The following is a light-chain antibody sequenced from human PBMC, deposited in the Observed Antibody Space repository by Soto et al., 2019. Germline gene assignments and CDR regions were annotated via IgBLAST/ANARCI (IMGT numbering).Light chain of an antibody. J-gene: IGKJ4*01. CDR1: QSVSSY. V-gene: IGKV3-11*01. CDR3: QQRSNWSLT. Sequence: EIVLTQSPATLSLSPGERATLSCRACQSVSSYLAWYQQKPGQAHRLLIYDASNTATGIPARFSGSGSGTDFTLTISSLEPEDFAVYYCQQRSNWSLTFGGGTKVEIK. CDR2: DAS.